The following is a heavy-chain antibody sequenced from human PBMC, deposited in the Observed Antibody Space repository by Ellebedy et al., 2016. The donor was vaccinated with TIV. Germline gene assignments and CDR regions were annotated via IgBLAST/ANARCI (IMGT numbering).Heavy chain of an antibody. D-gene: IGHD3-16*01. CDR2: INHSGST. Sequence: SETLSLTXAVYGGSFSGYYWSWIRQPPGKGLEWIGEINHSGSTNYNPSLKSRVTISVDTSKNQFSLKLSSVTAADTAVYYCARGRPYARLGYWGQGTLVTVSS. CDR1: GGSFSGYY. CDR3: ARGRPYARLGY. J-gene: IGHJ4*02. V-gene: IGHV4-34*01.